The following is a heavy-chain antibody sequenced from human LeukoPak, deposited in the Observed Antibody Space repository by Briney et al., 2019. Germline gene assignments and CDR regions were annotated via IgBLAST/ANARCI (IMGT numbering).Heavy chain of an antibody. CDR2: ISYDGSNK. D-gene: IGHD6-19*01. J-gene: IGHJ5*02. Sequence: GGSLRLSCAASGFTFSSYAMHWVRQAPGKGLEWVAVISYDGSNKYYADSVKGRFTISRDNSKNTLYLQMNSLRAEDTAVYYCASPYSSGWYNWFDPWGQGTLITVS. CDR3: ASPYSSGWYNWFDP. V-gene: IGHV3-30-3*01. CDR1: GFTFSSYA.